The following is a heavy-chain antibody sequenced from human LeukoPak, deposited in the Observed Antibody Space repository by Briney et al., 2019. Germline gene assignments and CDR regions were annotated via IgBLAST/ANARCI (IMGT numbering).Heavy chain of an antibody. CDR3: ARVQNGYNFHFDY. J-gene: IGHJ4*02. CDR1: GYTFTSYD. D-gene: IGHD5-24*01. V-gene: IGHV1-8*03. CDR2: MNPNSGNT. Sequence: ASVKVSCKASGYTFTSYDINWVRQATGQGLEWMGWMNPNSGNTGYAQKFQGRVTITRNTSTSTAYMELSSLRSEDTAVYYCARVQNGYNFHFDYWGQGTLVTVSS.